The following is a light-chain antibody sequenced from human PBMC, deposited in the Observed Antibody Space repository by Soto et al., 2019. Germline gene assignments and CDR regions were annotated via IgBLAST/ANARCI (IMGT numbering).Light chain of an antibody. J-gene: IGKJ5*01. Sequence: EIVLTQSPGTLSLSPGERSTISCRASQSVSSSYLAWYQQKPGQAPRLLIYGASSRATGIPDRFSGSGSGTDFTLTISRLEPEESATYYCQQLDSMPITFGQGTRLENK. CDR2: GAS. CDR1: QSVSSSY. CDR3: QQLDSMPIT. V-gene: IGKV3-20*01.